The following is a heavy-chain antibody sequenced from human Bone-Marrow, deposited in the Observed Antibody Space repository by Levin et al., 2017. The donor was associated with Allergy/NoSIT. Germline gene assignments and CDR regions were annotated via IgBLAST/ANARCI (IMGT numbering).Heavy chain of an antibody. D-gene: IGHD1-1*01. CDR3: ARQNERYFDP. CDR1: GYNFTANY. V-gene: IGHV1-2*02. CDR2: INPNSGDT. Sequence: ASVKASCKASGYNFTANYIHWVRLAPGQGLEWMGWINPNSGDTKYAQKFQDRVTMTRDTSITTAHMELKRLISDDTAVYYCARQNERYFDPWGQGTLVTVSS. J-gene: IGHJ4*02.